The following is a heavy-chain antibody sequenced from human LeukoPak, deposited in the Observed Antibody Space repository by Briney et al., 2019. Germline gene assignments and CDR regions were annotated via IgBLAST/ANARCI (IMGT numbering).Heavy chain of an antibody. CDR1: GGTFSSYA. Sequence: SVKVSCKASGGTFSSYAISWVRQAPGQGLEWVGRIIPIFGTANYAQKFQGRVTITTDESTSSAYMELSSLRSEDTAVYYCARGGVYGDYETRFDYWGQGTLVTVSS. CDR3: ARGGVYGDYETRFDY. CDR2: IIPIFGTA. D-gene: IGHD4-17*01. V-gene: IGHV1-69*05. J-gene: IGHJ4*02.